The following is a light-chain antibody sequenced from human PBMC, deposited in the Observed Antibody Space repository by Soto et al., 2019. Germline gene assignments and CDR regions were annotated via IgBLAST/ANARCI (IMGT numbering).Light chain of an antibody. CDR3: QQYNDYWT. V-gene: IGKV1-8*01. J-gene: IGKJ1*01. Sequence: AIRMTQSPSSLSASPGDRVTITCRASQDISSYLAWYQQKPGKAPNLLIYVASTLQSGVPSRFSGSGSGTDFTLTISRLQSEDFATYYCQQYNDYWTFGQGTKVDIK. CDR2: VAS. CDR1: QDISSY.